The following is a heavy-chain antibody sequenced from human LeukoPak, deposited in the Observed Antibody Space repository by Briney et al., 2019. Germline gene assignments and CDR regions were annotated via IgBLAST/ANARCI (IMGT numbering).Heavy chain of an antibody. V-gene: IGHV4-4*07. CDR1: GGSMYNYY. CDR3: AKQQLVRCFDY. Sequence: PSETLSLTCSVSGGSMYNYYWSFIRQAAGKGLEWIGRIHTSGTTYYNPSLKSRVILSIDTSMNQFSLKLSSVTAADTAVYYCAKQQLVRCFDYWGQGTLVTVSS. CDR2: IHTSGTT. J-gene: IGHJ4*02. D-gene: IGHD6-13*01.